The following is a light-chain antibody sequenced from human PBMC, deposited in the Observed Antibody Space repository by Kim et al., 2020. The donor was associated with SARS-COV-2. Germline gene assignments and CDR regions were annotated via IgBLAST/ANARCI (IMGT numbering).Light chain of an antibody. Sequence: VPPGERATLSCRASQSVSTKLAWYQQKPGQAPRLLIYGASTRATDFPARFSGSGSGTEFTLTISGLQSEDFAVYFCQQYSEWPVTFGGGTKVDIK. CDR1: QSVSTK. J-gene: IGKJ4*01. V-gene: IGKV3-15*01. CDR2: GAS. CDR3: QQYSEWPVT.